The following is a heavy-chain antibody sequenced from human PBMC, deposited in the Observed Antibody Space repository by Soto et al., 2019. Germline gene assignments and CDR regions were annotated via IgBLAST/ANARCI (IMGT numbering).Heavy chain of an antibody. CDR1: GGSISSYY. CDR2: IYYSGST. CDR3: TRDGFQYDDGGYYEFDY. Sequence: PSETLSLTCTVSGGSISSYYWSWIRQPPGKGLEWIGYIYYSGSTNYNPSLKSRFTISRDDAKNSLYLQMNSLRAEDTALYYCTRDGFQYDDGGYYEFDYWGPGTLVTVSS. D-gene: IGHD3-22*01. J-gene: IGHJ4*02. V-gene: IGHV4-4*08.